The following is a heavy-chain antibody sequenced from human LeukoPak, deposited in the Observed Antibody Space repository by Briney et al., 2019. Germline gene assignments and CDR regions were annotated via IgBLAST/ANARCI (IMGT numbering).Heavy chain of an antibody. Sequence: SETLSLTCAVYGGSFSGYYWSWIRQPPGKGLEWIGEINHSGSTNYNPSLKSRVTISVDTSKNQFSLKLSSVTAADTAVYYCARVSSYHYYGMDVWGKGTTVTVSS. D-gene: IGHD3-3*02. CDR1: GGSFSGYY. CDR3: ARVSSYHYYGMDV. J-gene: IGHJ6*04. CDR2: INHSGST. V-gene: IGHV4-34*01.